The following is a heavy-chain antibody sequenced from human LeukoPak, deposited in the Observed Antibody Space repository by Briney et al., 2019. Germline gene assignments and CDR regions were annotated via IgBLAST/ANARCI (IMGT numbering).Heavy chain of an antibody. CDR1: GGSVSSHY. Sequence: SETLSLTCTVSGGSVSSHYWNWIRQPAGKGLEWIGHIYDIGTTNYNPSLESRVTISIDRSKNQFSLKLTSVTAADTAVYYCANSISMDFEYWGQGTLVTVSS. V-gene: IGHV4-4*07. D-gene: IGHD2/OR15-2a*01. CDR3: ANSISMDFEY. CDR2: IYDIGTT. J-gene: IGHJ4*02.